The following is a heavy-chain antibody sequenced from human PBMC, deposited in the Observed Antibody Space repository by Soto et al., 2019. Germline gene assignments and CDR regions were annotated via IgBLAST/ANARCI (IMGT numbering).Heavy chain of an antibody. Sequence: EVQLLESGGGLVQPGGSLSLSCAASGFTFSSYAMSWVRQAPGKGLEWVSAIRGSGDSTYYADSVKGRFTISRDNSKYPLYLQVTSLGPEDTSVYYCAKGLGRGSIAANHYWGPGALGTVSS. CDR3: AKGLGRGSIAANHY. J-gene: IGHJ4*02. CDR2: IRGSGDST. CDR1: GFTFSSYA. D-gene: IGHD3-16*01. V-gene: IGHV3-23*01.